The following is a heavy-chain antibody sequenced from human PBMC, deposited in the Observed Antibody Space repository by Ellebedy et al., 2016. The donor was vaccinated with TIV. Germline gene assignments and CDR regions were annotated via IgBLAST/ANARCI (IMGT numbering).Heavy chain of an antibody. D-gene: IGHD3-9*01. CDR1: GYSFTRYW. V-gene: IGHV5-51*01. CDR3: ARLYYDILTGYYHDAFDI. J-gene: IGHJ3*02. Sequence: GESLKISCKGSGYSFTRYWIGWVRQMPGKGLAWMGIIYAGDSETRYSPSFQGQVTISADKSISTAYLQWSSLKAADTAMYYCARLYYDILTGYYHDAFDIWGQGTMVTVSS. CDR2: IYAGDSET.